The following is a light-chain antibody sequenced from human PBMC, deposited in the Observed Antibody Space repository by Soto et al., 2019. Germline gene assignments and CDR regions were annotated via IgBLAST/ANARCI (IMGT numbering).Light chain of an antibody. CDR2: EVR. J-gene: IGLJ1*01. CDR1: SSDVGGYNF. V-gene: IGLV2-14*01. Sequence: QSALTQPRSVSGSPGQSVTISCTGTSSDVGGYNFVSWFQQHPGKAPKLMIYEVRNRPSGVSNRFSGSKSGNTASLTISGLQAEDEAEYHCSSYTTSSTFVFGTGTKLTVL. CDR3: SSYTTSSTFV.